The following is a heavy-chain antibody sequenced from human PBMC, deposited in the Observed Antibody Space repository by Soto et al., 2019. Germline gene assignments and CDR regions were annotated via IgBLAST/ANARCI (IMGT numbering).Heavy chain of an antibody. V-gene: IGHV4-34*01. CDR1: GGSFSGYY. J-gene: IGHJ5*02. D-gene: IGHD3-3*01. CDR2: INHSGST. CDR3: ARGSGDFWSGLNWFDP. Sequence: SETLSLTCAVYGGSFSGYYWSWIRQPPGKGLEWIGEINHSGSTNYNPSLKSRVTIPVDTSKNQFSLKLSSVTAADTAVYYCARGSGDFWSGLNWFDPWGQGTLVTVSS.